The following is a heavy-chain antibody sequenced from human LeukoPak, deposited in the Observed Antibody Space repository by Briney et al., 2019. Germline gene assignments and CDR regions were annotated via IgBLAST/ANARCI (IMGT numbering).Heavy chain of an antibody. D-gene: IGHD6-13*01. CDR1: GGSFSGYY. Sequence: PSETLSLTCAVYGGSFSGYYWSWIRQPPGKGLEWIGEINHSGSTNYNPSLKSRVTISVDASKNQFSLKLSSVTAADTAAYYCARDEAPAAFYYYIDVWGKGTTVTVSS. V-gene: IGHV4-34*01. J-gene: IGHJ6*03. CDR2: INHSGST. CDR3: ARDEAPAAFYYYIDV.